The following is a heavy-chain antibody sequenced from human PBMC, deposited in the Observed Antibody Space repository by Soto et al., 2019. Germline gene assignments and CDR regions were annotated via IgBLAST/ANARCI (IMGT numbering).Heavy chain of an antibody. CDR1: GGAFSGHA. D-gene: IGHD1-1*01. V-gene: IGHV1-69*13. Sequence: GASVKVSCKASGGAFSGHAISWLRQAPGQGLEWMGQIIPFFKGTKYAQKFQGRVTITADDSTSTAYMDLSSLTSEDTAMYYCARLDESFYGMDVWGQGTTVTVSS. CDR2: IIPFFKGT. CDR3: ARLDESFYGMDV. J-gene: IGHJ6*02.